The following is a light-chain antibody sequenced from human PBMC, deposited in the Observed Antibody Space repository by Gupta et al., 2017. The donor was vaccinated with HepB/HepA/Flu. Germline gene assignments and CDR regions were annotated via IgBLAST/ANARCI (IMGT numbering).Light chain of an antibody. CDR1: QGIRND. CDR2: ATI. V-gene: IGKV1-17*01. J-gene: IGKJ3*01. Sequence: DIQMTQSPSSLSASIGDRVTITCRASQGIRNDLDWYQQKPGNAPRRLIYATINLQSGVPSTFSGSGSGTEFTLTISRLQPEDFATYYCLQDNNYPFTFGHGTEVAI. CDR3: LQDNNYPFT.